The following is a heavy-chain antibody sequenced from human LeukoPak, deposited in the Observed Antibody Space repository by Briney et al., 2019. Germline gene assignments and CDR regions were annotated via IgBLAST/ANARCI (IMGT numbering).Heavy chain of an antibody. CDR2: IYTSGRT. J-gene: IGHJ4*02. D-gene: IGHD3-16*02. CDR1: GGSINFGSYY. Sequence: PSQTLSLTCTVSGGSINFGSYYWTCIRQPAGKGLEWIGRIYTSGRTFYNPSLKSRVTISMVTSMNQFSLRLNSVTAADTAVYYCARARVIPASFDDWGQGALVTVSS. CDR3: ARARVIPASFDD. V-gene: IGHV4-61*02.